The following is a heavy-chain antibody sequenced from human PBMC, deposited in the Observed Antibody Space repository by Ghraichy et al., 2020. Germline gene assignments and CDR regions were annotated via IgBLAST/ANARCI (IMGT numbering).Heavy chain of an antibody. V-gene: IGHV1-2*06. J-gene: IGHJ4*02. D-gene: IGHD4-23*01. CDR1: RSPFTVSY. CDR2: INPYSGDT. CDR3: ARAPYDYGRKLDY. Sequence: ASVKVSCKTSRSPFTVSYIHWVRQAPVQGLEWMGRINPYSGDTKYAQRIQGRVTMTTDTSITTAYLELSNLHSDDTAMYYCARAPYDYGRKLDYWGQGSLVTVSS.